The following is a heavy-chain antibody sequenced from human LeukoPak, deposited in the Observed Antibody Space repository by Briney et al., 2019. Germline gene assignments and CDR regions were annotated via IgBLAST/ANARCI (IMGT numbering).Heavy chain of an antibody. J-gene: IGHJ4*02. D-gene: IGHD3-16*02. Sequence: PGGSLRLSCAASGFTVSSNYMSWVRQAPGKGLEWVSVIYSGGSTYYADSVKGRFTISRDNSKNTLCLQMNSLRAEDTAVYYCAKAFDDYVWGSYRPWDYWGQGTLVTVSS. CDR1: GFTVSSNY. CDR3: AKAFDDYVWGSYRPWDY. V-gene: IGHV3-66*01. CDR2: IYSGGST.